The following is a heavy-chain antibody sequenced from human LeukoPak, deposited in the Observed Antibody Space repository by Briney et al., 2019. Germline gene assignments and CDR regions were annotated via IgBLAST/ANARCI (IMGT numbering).Heavy chain of an antibody. CDR2: IYYSGST. CDR1: GGSISSISYY. J-gene: IGHJ4*02. CDR3: ARLGSSWYFDY. D-gene: IGHD6-13*01. Sequence: SETLSLTCTVSGGSISSISYYWGWIRQPPGKGLEWIGSIYYSGSTYYNPSLKSRVTISVDTSKNQFSLKLSSVTAADTAVYYCARLGSSWYFDYWGQGTLVTVSS. V-gene: IGHV4-39*01.